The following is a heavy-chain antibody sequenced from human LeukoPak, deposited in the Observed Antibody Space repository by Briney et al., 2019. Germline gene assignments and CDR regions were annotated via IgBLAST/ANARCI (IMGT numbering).Heavy chain of an antibody. Sequence: GGSLRLSCAASGFTFSTYNMNWVRQAPGKGLEWVSSITSSSSYIYYADSVKGRFTISRDNAQNSLYLQMNSLRAEDTAVYYCARDASAYYWGQGTLVTVSS. D-gene: IGHD3-3*01. J-gene: IGHJ4*02. V-gene: IGHV3-21*01. CDR1: GFTFSTYN. CDR3: ARDASAYY. CDR2: ITSSSSYI.